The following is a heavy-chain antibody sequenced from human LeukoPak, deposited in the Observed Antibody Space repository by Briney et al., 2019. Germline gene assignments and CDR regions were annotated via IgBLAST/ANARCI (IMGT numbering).Heavy chain of an antibody. V-gene: IGHV4-4*07. D-gene: IGHD4-17*01. J-gene: IGHJ4*02. CDR1: GGSISSYY. CDR2: IYTSGST. Sequence: SETLSLTCTVSGGSISSYYWSWIRQPAGKGLEWIGRIYTSGSTNYNPSLKSRVTMSVDTSKNQFSLKLSSVTAADTAVYYCARSQTMTTVSPFDYWGQGTLVTVSS. CDR3: ARSQTMTTVSPFDY.